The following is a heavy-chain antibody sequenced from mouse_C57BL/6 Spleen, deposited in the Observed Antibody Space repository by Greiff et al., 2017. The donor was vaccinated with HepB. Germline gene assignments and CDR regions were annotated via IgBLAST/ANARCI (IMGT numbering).Heavy chain of an antibody. CDR3: ASYDYDGAWFAY. D-gene: IGHD2-4*01. J-gene: IGHJ3*01. CDR1: GFNIKNTY. Sequence: VQLKESVAELVRPGASVKLSCTASGFNIKNTYMHWVKQRPEQGLEWIGRIDPANGNTKYAPKFQGKATITADTSSNTAYLQLSSLTSEDTAIYYCASYDYDGAWFAYWGQGTLVTVSA. V-gene: IGHV14-3*01. CDR2: IDPANGNT.